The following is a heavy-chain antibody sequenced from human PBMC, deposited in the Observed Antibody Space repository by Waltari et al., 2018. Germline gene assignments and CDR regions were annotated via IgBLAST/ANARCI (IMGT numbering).Heavy chain of an antibody. Sequence: EVQLVESGGALVQPGGSLRLSCAASGFTFSTSNIPWVRQAQGKGLEWVSYIRSTSSAIYYAVSVNGRFTISRDNAKNSLYLQLNSLRVEDTAVYYCLRGTNWGSDWGQGTLVTVSS. CDR1: GFTFSTSN. J-gene: IGHJ4*02. V-gene: IGHV3-48*01. CDR3: LRGTNWGSD. CDR2: IRSTSSAI. D-gene: IGHD7-27*01.